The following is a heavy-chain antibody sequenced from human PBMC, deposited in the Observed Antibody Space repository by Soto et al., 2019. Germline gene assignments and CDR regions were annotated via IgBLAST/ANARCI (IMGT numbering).Heavy chain of an antibody. Sequence: QVQLQESGPGLVKPSQTLSLTCTVSGGSISSGTSYWSWIRQRPGKGLEGLGYIFYSGSFYYTPSLRGRFMMLADSCRIQFSLRLSSVTSADTAVYYFAIEPDPPSSRGVALPYFLYFCGHVALLTVSS. CDR3: AIEPDPPSSRGVALPYFLYF. D-gene: IGHD3-10*01. CDR1: GGSISSGTSY. J-gene: IGHJ4*01. CDR2: IFYSGSF. V-gene: IGHV4-31*03.